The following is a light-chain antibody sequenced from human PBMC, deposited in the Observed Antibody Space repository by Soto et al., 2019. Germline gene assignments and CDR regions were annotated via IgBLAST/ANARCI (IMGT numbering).Light chain of an antibody. J-gene: IGLJ1*01. CDR3: SSYTDRQSYL. Sequence: QSVLTQPASVSGSPGQSITISCTGTSSDVGGYNYVSWYQQHPGKAPKVMIYEVSNRPSGVSNRFSGSKSGNAASLTISGLQAEDEADYYCSSYTDRQSYLFGTGTKLTVL. CDR2: EVS. V-gene: IGLV2-14*01. CDR1: SSDVGGYNY.